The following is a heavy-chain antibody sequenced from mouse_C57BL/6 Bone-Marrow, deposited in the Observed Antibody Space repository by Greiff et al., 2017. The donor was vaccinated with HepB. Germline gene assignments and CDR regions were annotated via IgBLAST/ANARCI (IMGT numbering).Heavy chain of an antibody. V-gene: IGHV14-4*01. CDR2: IDPENGDT. J-gene: IGHJ4*01. D-gene: IGHD3-3*01. Sequence: VQLQQSGAELVRPGASVKLSCTASGFNIKDDYMHWVKQRPEQGLEWIGWIDPENGDTEYASKFQGKATITADTSSNTAYLQLSSLTSEDTAVNYCTTGTDYAMDYWGQGTSVTVSS. CDR3: TTGTDYAMDY. CDR1: GFNIKDDY.